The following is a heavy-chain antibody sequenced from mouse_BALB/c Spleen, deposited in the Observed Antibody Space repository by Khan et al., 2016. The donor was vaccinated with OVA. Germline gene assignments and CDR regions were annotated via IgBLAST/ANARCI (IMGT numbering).Heavy chain of an antibody. CDR1: GFTFSTYG. D-gene: IGHD1-1*01. CDR2: LSSGGSYT. Sequence: EVHLVESGGDLVKPEGSLKLSCAASGFTFSTYGMSWVRQTPDKRLEWVATLSSGGSYTYYPDSVQGRFTISRDNAKNTLYLQMSSLKSEDTAMFYGARLAYYYDSEGFAYWGQGTLVTVSA. J-gene: IGHJ3*01. CDR3: ARLAYYYDSEGFAY. V-gene: IGHV5-6*01.